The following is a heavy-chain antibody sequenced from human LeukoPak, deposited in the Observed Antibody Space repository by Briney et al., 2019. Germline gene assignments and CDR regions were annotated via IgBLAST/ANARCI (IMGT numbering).Heavy chain of an antibody. Sequence: SLRLSCAASGFTFDDYAMHWVRQAPGKGLEWVSGISWNSGSIGYADSVKGRFTISRDNAKNSLYLQMNSLKPEDTALYYCAKGHCSSTSCHVRNWGQGTLVTVSS. J-gene: IGHJ4*02. V-gene: IGHV3-9*01. D-gene: IGHD2-2*01. CDR3: AKGHCSSTSCHVRN. CDR1: GFTFDDYA. CDR2: ISWNSGSI.